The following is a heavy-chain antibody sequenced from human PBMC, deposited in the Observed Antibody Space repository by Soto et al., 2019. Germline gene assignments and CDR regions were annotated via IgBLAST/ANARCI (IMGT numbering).Heavy chain of an antibody. CDR2: IYYTGST. CDR1: GGSVRSGSYS. CDR3: ARGLIAAPFDH. D-gene: IGHD6-6*01. Sequence: QVQLQESGPGRVKPSETLSLTCTVSGGSVRSGSYSWTWIRQPPGKGLEWIGHIYYTGSTKYNPSLKNRVTISVDTSKNQFSLKLSSVTAADTAIYFCARGLIAAPFDHWGQGTLVTVSS. J-gene: IGHJ4*02. V-gene: IGHV4-61*01.